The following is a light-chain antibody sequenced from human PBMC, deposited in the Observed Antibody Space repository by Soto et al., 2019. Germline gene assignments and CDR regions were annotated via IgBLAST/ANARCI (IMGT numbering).Light chain of an antibody. Sequence: QSVLTQPPSASGSPGQSVTISCTGTSSDVGGYNYVSWYQQHPGKAPKLMIYDVSKRPSGVPDRFSGSKSGNTASLTVSGLQPEDEADYYCSSYAGGNNLVFGGGTKLTVL. V-gene: IGLV2-8*01. CDR3: SSYAGGNNLV. CDR1: SSDVGGYNY. CDR2: DVS. J-gene: IGLJ2*01.